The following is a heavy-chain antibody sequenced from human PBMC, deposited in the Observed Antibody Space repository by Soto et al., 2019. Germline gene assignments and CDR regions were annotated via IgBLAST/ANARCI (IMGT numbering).Heavy chain of an antibody. J-gene: IGHJ5*01. Sequence: ASETLSLTCTVSGGSVSSGSYYWTWIRQPPGRELEYIGYVYYSGSTIYNPSLNSRVTISVDTSKNQFSLKLSSVTAADTAIYYCVNLYSSSWYSDSWGQGTLVTVSS. CDR1: GGSVSSGSYY. CDR3: VNLYSSSWYSDS. V-gene: IGHV4-61*01. CDR2: VYYSGST. D-gene: IGHD6-13*01.